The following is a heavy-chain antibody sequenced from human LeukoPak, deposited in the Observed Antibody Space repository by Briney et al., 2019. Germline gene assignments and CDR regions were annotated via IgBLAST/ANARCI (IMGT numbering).Heavy chain of an antibody. CDR1: GFTFSSYA. CDR2: ISSSSSYI. Sequence: GGSLRLSCAASGFTFSSYAMSWVRQAPGKGLEWVSSISSSSSYIYYADSVKGRFTISRDNAKNSLYLQMNSLRAEDTAVYYCASAPPTDYWGQGTLVTVSS. J-gene: IGHJ4*02. V-gene: IGHV3-21*01. CDR3: ASAPPTDY.